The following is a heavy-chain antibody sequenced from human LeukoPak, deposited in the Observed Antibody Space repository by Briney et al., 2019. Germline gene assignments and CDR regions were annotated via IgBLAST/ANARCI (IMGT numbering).Heavy chain of an antibody. CDR1: GGSISSSNYY. V-gene: IGHV4-61*02. CDR3: ARESTPVYSYGNYYYYYMDV. D-gene: IGHD5-18*01. CDR2: IYTSGST. J-gene: IGHJ6*03. Sequence: SETLSLTCTVSGGSISSSNYYWSWIRQPAGKGLEWIGRIYTSGSTNYNPSLKSRVTISVDTSKNQFSLKLSSVTAADTAVYYCARESTPVYSYGNYYYYYMDVWGKGTTVTISS.